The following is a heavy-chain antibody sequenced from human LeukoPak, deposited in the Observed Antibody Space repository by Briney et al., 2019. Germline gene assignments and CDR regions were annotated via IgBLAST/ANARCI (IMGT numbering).Heavy chain of an antibody. CDR1: GYTFTSYD. D-gene: IGHD6-19*01. V-gene: IGHV1-8*01. J-gene: IGHJ5*02. CDR3: ARGSGRWLVKGAWFDP. Sequence: GASVKVSCKASGYTFTSYDINWVRQATGQGLEWMGWMNPNSGNTGYAQKFQGRVTMTRNTSISTAYMELSSLRSEDTAVYYCARGSGRWLVKGAWFDPWGQGTLVTVSS. CDR2: MNPNSGNT.